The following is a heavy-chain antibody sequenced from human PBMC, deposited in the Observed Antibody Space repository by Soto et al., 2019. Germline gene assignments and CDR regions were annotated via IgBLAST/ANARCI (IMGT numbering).Heavy chain of an antibody. Sequence: SETLSLTCTVSGSDITTYYWSWLRQSPGKGLEWIGHIYDTGSTTYNPSLKSLVTISVDTSNKQFSLRLTSVTAAETAVYYCARCPIDHNWFDPWGQGTLVTVSS. V-gene: IGHV4-59*01. D-gene: IGHD3-9*01. CDR1: GSDITTYY. J-gene: IGHJ5*02. CDR2: IYDTGST. CDR3: ARCPIDHNWFDP.